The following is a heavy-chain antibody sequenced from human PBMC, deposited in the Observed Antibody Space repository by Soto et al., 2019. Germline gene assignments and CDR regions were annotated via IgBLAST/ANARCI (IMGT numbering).Heavy chain of an antibody. CDR2: ISASGGLK. V-gene: IGHV3-23*01. Sequence: EVQLLESGGGLVQPGGSLRLSCAVSGLTFSDYGMNWVRQTPGKGLEWVSGISASGGLKYYADSVQGRFTVSRDNSKNILYLQMDNLGDGDTALYYCAREVGAPSGWLDPWGQGTQVTVSS. CDR1: GLTFSDYG. CDR3: AREVGAPSGWLDP. D-gene: IGHD1-26*01. J-gene: IGHJ5*02.